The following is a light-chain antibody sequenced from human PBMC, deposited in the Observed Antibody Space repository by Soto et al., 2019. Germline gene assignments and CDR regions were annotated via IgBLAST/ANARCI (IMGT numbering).Light chain of an antibody. V-gene: IGKV3-15*01. CDR2: GAS. CDR1: QSVGSN. J-gene: IGKJ1*01. Sequence: IVMTQSAATLSVYPGERATLSCRASQSVGSNLAWYQQKPGQAPRLLIYGASTRATGIPARFCGSGSGTEFTLTISSLQSEDFAIYFCQQYNNWPPDRTFGQGTKVEIK. CDR3: QQYNNWPPDRT.